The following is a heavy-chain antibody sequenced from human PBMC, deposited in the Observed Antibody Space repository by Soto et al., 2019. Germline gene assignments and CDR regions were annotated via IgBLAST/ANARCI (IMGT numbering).Heavy chain of an antibody. D-gene: IGHD6-13*01. CDR1: GDSFSGYY. J-gene: IGHJ5*02. CDR3: AREAAETVGDGYWCDP. Sequence: QVQLQEAGPGLVKPSETLSLTCTVSGDSFSGYYWSWIRQPAGKGLEWIGRVYTTGNTDYNPSLMSRVTVSVDTSKNQFSLRLRSLPAADTAVYYRAREAAETVGDGYWCDPWGQETLVTVSS. CDR2: VYTTGNT. V-gene: IGHV4-4*07.